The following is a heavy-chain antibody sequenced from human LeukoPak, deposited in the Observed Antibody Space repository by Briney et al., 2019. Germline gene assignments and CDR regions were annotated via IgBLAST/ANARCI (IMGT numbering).Heavy chain of an antibody. CDR1: GYTFTSYG. Sequence: ASVKVSCRASGYTFTSYGISWVRQAPGQGLEWMGWISAYNGNTNYAQKLQGRVTMTTDTSTSTAYMELRSLRSDDTAVYYCARCLGSSWYSASSDAFGIWGQGTMVTVSS. CDR2: ISAYNGNT. V-gene: IGHV1-18*01. J-gene: IGHJ3*02. D-gene: IGHD6-13*01. CDR3: ARCLGSSWYSASSDAFGI.